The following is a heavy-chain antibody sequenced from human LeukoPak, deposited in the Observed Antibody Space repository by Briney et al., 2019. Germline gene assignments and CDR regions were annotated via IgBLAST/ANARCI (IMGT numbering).Heavy chain of an antibody. Sequence: SETLSLTCTVSGGSLSSSSYYWGWTRQPPGKGLEWLGSIYYSGSTYYNPSLKSRVTISVDTSKNQFSLKLSSVTAADTAVYYCARLGLEVPAAMAFDYWGQGTLVTVSS. CDR1: GGSLSSSSYY. D-gene: IGHD2-2*01. J-gene: IGHJ4*02. V-gene: IGHV4-39*01. CDR2: IYYSGST. CDR3: ARLGLEVPAAMAFDY.